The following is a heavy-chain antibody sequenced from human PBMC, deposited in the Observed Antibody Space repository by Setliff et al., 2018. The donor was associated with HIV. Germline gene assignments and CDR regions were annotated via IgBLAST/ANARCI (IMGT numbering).Heavy chain of an antibody. CDR3: ASNLWSGRDRLDP. J-gene: IGHJ5*02. V-gene: IGHV1-3*01. Sequence: ASVKVSCKASGFTFTTYAVHWVRQAPGQRPEWMGWINAGNGHTKYSQKFQGRVTITRDTSASTAYMEVSSLTSDDTAVYYCASNLWSGRDRLDPWGQGTLVTVSS. CDR1: GFTFTTYA. D-gene: IGHD3-3*01. CDR2: INAGNGHT.